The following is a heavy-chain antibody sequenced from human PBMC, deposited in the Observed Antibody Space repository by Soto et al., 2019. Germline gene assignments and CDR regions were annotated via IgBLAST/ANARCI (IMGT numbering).Heavy chain of an antibody. Sequence: RESLKIPGKGSGCNFTTYWIGWVRQMHGKGLEWMGIISPDDSDTRYSPSFQGQVTISADKSIAYLQWSSLKASDTAMYYCARVIVGPTTQAYYFDYWGQGTLVTVSS. V-gene: IGHV5-51*01. CDR3: ARVIVGPTTQAYYFDY. CDR2: ISPDDSDT. J-gene: IGHJ4*02. CDR1: GCNFTTYW. D-gene: IGHD1-26*01.